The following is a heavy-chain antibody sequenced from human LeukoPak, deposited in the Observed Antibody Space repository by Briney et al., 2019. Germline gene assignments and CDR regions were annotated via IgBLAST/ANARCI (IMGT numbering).Heavy chain of an antibody. CDR2: FDPEDGET. Sequence: GDSVKVSCKVSGYTLTELSMHWVRQAPGKGLEWMGGFDPEDGETIYAQKFQGRVTMTEETSTDTAYMELSSLRSEDTAVYYCATTGSGNYYYYYMDVWGKGTTVTVSS. V-gene: IGHV1-24*01. J-gene: IGHJ6*03. D-gene: IGHD3-10*01. CDR1: GYTLTELS. CDR3: ATTGSGNYYYYYMDV.